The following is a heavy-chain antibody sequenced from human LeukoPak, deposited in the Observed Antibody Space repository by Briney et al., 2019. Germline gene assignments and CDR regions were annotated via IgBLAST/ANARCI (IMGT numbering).Heavy chain of an antibody. CDR2: ISYDGSNE. Sequence: GGSLRLSCAASGFTFSSYVMHWVRQAPGKGLEWVAIISYDGSNEYYADSVKGRSTISRDNSKNTLYLQMNSLRAADTAVYYCARRDHGDYGEEYWGQGTLVTVSS. D-gene: IGHD4-17*01. CDR3: ARRDHGDYGEEY. CDR1: GFTFSSYV. V-gene: IGHV3-30*04. J-gene: IGHJ4*02.